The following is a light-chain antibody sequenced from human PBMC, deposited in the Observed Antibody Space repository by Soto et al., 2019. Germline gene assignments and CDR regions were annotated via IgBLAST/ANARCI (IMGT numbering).Light chain of an antibody. CDR2: GAS. V-gene: IGKV3-20*01. Sequence: EIVMTQSPATLSVSPGERATLSCRASQSVGSDLAWYQQKPGQAPRLVIYGASSRATGIPDRFSGSVSGTGFTLTISRLEPEDFAVCYCQQYGSSPPWTFGQGTKVDIK. CDR1: QSVGSD. J-gene: IGKJ1*01. CDR3: QQYGSSPPWT.